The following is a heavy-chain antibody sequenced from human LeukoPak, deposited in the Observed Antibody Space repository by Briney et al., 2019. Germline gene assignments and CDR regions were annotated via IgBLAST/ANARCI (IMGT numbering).Heavy chain of an antibody. V-gene: IGHV1-69*13. CDR3: ARTPSVYYYDSSGYYYGYFQH. CDR2: IIPIFGTA. J-gene: IGHJ1*01. CDR1: GGTFSSYA. Sequence: SVKVSCKASGGTFSSYAISWVRQAPGQGLEWMGGIIPIFGTANYAQKFQGRVTITADESTSTAYMELSSLRSEDTAVYYCARTPSVYYYDSSGYYYGYFQHWGQGTLVTVSS. D-gene: IGHD3-22*01.